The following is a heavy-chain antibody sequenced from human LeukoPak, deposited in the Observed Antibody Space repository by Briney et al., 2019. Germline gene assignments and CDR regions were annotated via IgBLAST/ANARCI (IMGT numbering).Heavy chain of an antibody. D-gene: IGHD3-16*01. CDR2: IDYSGNT. J-gene: IGHJ1*01. CDR1: GGAISSYY. Sequence: SETRYLTRPGSGGAISSYYWSWIRQPPRKRPEWIGYIDYSGNTHFNPSLRSRSTMSLDTSMRQFFLRLSSVTAADSAVYFCARGDYIRGNIHYNAEYFQHWGQGIPVTVSS. V-gene: IGHV4-59*01. CDR3: ARGDYIRGNIHYNAEYFQH.